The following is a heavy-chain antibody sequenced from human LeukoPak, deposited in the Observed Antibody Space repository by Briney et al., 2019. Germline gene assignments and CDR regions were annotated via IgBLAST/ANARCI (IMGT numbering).Heavy chain of an antibody. CDR3: ARQVGQDDFWSGYYTTQGWFDP. CDR2: INPNSGGT. V-gene: IGHV1-2*02. J-gene: IGHJ5*02. Sequence: ASVKVSCKASGYTFTSYSMHWVRQAPGQGLEWMGIINPNSGGTNYAQKFQGRVTMTRDTSISTAYMELSRLRSDDTAVYYCARQVGQDDFWSGYYTTQGWFDPWGQGTLVTVSS. D-gene: IGHD3-3*01. CDR1: GYTFTSYS.